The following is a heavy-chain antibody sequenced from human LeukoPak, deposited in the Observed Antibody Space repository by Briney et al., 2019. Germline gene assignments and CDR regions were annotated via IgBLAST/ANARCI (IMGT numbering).Heavy chain of an antibody. CDR3: ARPHSGHLFDY. CDR2: ISRSSSTI. V-gene: IGHV3-48*02. Sequence: GGSLRLSCAASAFTFSNYAMTWVRQAPGKGLEWVSYISRSSSTIYYADSVKGRFTISRDNAKNSLHLQMNSLRHEDTAVYYCARPHSGHLFDYWGQGTLVTVSS. J-gene: IGHJ4*02. D-gene: IGHD3-10*01. CDR1: AFTFSNYA.